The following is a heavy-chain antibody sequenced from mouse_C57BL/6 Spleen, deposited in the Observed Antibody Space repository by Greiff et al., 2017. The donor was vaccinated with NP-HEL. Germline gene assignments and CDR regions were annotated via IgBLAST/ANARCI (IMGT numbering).Heavy chain of an antibody. D-gene: IGHD1-1*01. CDR3: ARRSRYYAMDY. V-gene: IGHV1-59*01. J-gene: IGHJ4*01. Sequence: QVQLKQPGAELVRPGTSVKLSCKASGYTFTSYWMHWVKQRPGQGLEWIGVIDPSDSYTNYNQKFKGKATLTVDTSSSTAYMQLSSLTSEDSAVYYCARRSRYYAMDYWGQGTSVTVSS. CDR1: GYTFTSYW. CDR2: IDPSDSYT.